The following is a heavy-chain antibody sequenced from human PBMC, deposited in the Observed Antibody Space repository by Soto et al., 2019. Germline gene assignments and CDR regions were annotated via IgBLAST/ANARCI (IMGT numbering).Heavy chain of an antibody. CDR3: ARGSTHWLVPPYYYYYGMDV. Sequence: SETLSLTCTVSGGSVSSGSYYWSWIRQPPGKGLEWIGYIYYSGSTNYNPSLKSRVTISVDTSKNQFSLKLSSVTAADTAVYYCARGSTHWLVPPYYYYYGMDVWGQGTTVTVSS. J-gene: IGHJ6*02. V-gene: IGHV4-61*01. CDR2: IYYSGST. CDR1: GGSVSSGSYY. D-gene: IGHD6-19*01.